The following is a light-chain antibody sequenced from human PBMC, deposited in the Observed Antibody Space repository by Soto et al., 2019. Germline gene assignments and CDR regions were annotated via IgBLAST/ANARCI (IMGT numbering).Light chain of an antibody. Sequence: QSVLPQPPSASGTPGQRVTISCSGSSSNIGSNTVNWFQQLPGTAPKLLIYSNNQWPSGVPDRFSGSKSGTSASLAISGLQSEDEADYYCAAWDDSLSGYVFGAGTKRTVL. J-gene: IGLJ1*01. CDR3: AAWDDSLSGYV. V-gene: IGLV1-44*01. CDR2: SNN. CDR1: SSNIGSNT.